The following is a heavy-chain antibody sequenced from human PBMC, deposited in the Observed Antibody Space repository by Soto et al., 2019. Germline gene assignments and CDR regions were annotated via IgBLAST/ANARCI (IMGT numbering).Heavy chain of an antibody. D-gene: IGHD2-15*01. V-gene: IGHV1-46*01. CDR2: INPSVGST. CDR3: ARESAGRDEFQSSGDFDF. Sequence: QVQLVQSGAEVKKPGASVRVSCKASGYFFASYSMHWVRQAPGQGLEWMGMINPSVGSTSYVEKFQGRVTMTRDTSTSTVYMELSCLRSEDTAVYYCARESAGRDEFQSSGDFDFWGQGTLVTVSS. CDR1: GYFFASYS. J-gene: IGHJ4*02.